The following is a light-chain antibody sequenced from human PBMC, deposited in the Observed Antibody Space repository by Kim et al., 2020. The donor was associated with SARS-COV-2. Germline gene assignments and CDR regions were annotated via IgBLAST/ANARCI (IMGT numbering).Light chain of an antibody. CDR1: QSVGGDY. V-gene: IGKV3-20*01. J-gene: IGKJ1*01. CDR2: GAS. Sequence: SPGETATLACRASQSVGGDYLAWYQQRPGQAPRLLIYGASTRATGVPDRFSGSGSGTDFTLTISRLEPEDFAVYYCQQYGGSAGTFGQGTKVDIK. CDR3: QQYGGSAGT.